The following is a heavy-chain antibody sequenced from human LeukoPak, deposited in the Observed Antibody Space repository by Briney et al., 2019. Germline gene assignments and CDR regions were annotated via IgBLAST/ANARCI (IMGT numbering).Heavy chain of an antibody. D-gene: IGHD5-24*01. CDR3: AREGWLHFFDY. V-gene: IGHV1-18*01. CDR2: FSVYTEKT. CDR1: GYDFRGYS. Sequence: ASVKVSCKASGYDFRGYSISWVRQAPGQGLEWMGWFSVYTEKTQYAQNLQGRVTMTTDPSTSTANMELRSLTSDDTAVYYCAREGWLHFFDYWGQGTLVTVSS. J-gene: IGHJ4*02.